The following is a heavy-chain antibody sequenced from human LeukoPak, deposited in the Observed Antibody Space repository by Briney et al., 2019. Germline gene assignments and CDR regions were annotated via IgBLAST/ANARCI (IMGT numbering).Heavy chain of an antibody. CDR3: AKDRSSGALDY. Sequence: GGSLRLSCAVSGFTFSNYAMNWVRQAPEKGLEWVSTIHGGGDVTYYADSVKGRFTISRDNSRNTLYLQMNSLRAEDTAVYYCAKDRSSGALDYWGQGTLVTVSS. V-gene: IGHV3-23*01. J-gene: IGHJ4*02. D-gene: IGHD2-15*01. CDR1: GFTFSNYA. CDR2: IHGGGDVT.